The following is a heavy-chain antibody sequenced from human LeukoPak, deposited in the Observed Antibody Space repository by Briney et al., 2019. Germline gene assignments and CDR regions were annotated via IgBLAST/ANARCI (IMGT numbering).Heavy chain of an antibody. Sequence: GASVKVSCKASGYTFTSYGISWVRQAPGQGLEWMGWISAYNGNTNYAQKLQGRVTMTTDTSTSTAYMELRSLRSDDTAVYYCARVMGDIVVVPAAIYYWGQGTLVTVSS. CDR1: GYTFTSYG. D-gene: IGHD2-2*02. J-gene: IGHJ4*02. CDR2: ISAYNGNT. CDR3: ARVMGDIVVVPAAIYY. V-gene: IGHV1-18*04.